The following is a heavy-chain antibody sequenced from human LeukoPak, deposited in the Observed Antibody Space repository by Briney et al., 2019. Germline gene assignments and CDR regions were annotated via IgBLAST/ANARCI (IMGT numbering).Heavy chain of an antibody. Sequence: SETLSLTCAVYGGSFSGYYWSWIRQPPGKGLEWIGEINHSGSTNYNPSLKSRVTISVDTSKNQFSLKLSSVTAADTAVYYCARRPRGGSGSYYRHFDYWGQGTLVTVSS. CDR1: GGSFSGYY. D-gene: IGHD3-10*01. CDR3: ARRPRGGSGSYYRHFDY. CDR2: INHSGST. V-gene: IGHV4-34*01. J-gene: IGHJ4*02.